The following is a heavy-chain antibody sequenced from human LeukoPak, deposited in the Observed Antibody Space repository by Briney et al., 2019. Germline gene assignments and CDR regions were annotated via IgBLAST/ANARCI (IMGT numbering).Heavy chain of an antibody. CDR3: ASLDYGDYAYYFDY. CDR1: GFTFSSYW. J-gene: IGHJ4*02. D-gene: IGHD4-17*01. V-gene: IGHV3-74*01. CDR2: INSDGGST. Sequence: GGSLRLSCTASGFTFSSYWMHWVRQAPGKGLVWVSRINSDGGSTSYADSVKGRFTISRDNSKNTLYLQMNSLRAEDTAVYYCASLDYGDYAYYFDYWGQGTLVTVSS.